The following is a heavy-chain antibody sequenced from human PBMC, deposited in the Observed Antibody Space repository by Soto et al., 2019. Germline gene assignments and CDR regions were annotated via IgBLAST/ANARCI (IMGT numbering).Heavy chain of an antibody. CDR2: IKQDGSEK. V-gene: IGHV3-7*01. CDR1: GFTFRNYW. J-gene: IGHJ3*02. D-gene: IGHD3-10*01. CDR3: ARDAYGTGRSDI. Sequence: GGSLRLSCAASGFTFRNYWMSWVRQAPGKGLEWVANIKQDGSEKNYVDSVKGRFTISRDNAKNSLYLEMNSLRVEDTAVYHCARDAYGTGRSDIWGQGTMVTVSS.